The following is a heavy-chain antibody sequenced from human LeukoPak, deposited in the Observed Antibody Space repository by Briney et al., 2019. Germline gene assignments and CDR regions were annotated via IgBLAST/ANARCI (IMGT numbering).Heavy chain of an antibody. J-gene: IGHJ6*02. D-gene: IGHD3-3*01. V-gene: IGHV4-31*03. CDR1: GGSISSGGYY. CDR2: IYYSGST. CDR3: ARGSFGVVYGMDV. Sequence: SQTLSLTCTVSGGSISSGGYYWSWIRQHPGKGLEWIGYIYYSGSTYYNPSPKSRVIISVDTSKNQFSLKLSSVTAADTAVYYCARGSFGVVYGMDVWGQGTTVTVSS.